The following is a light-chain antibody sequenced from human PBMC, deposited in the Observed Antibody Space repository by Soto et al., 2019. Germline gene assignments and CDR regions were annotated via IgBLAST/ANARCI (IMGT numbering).Light chain of an antibody. CDR2: GVS. Sequence: EVVLTQSPGTVSLSPGERATLSCRASQSVTSSYLAWYQQKPGQAPRLLIYGVSSRATGIPDRFSGSGAGTDFTLTISRLEPEDFEVYYCQQYGDSPLTLGGGTKVDIK. CDR3: QQYGDSPLT. J-gene: IGKJ4*01. CDR1: QSVTSSY. V-gene: IGKV3-20*01.